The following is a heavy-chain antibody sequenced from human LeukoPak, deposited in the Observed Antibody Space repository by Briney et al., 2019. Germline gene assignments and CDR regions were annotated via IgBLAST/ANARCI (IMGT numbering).Heavy chain of an antibody. CDR1: GFTFSSYA. CDR2: ISGSGGST. Sequence: GGSLRLSCAASGFTFSSYAMSWVRQAPGKGLEWVSVISGSGGSTYYADSVKGRFTISRDNSKNTLYLQMNGLRAEDTAVYYCAKGENDYGGNWYYFDYWGQGTLVTVSS. V-gene: IGHV3-23*01. CDR3: AKGENDYGGNWYYFDY. J-gene: IGHJ4*02. D-gene: IGHD4-17*01.